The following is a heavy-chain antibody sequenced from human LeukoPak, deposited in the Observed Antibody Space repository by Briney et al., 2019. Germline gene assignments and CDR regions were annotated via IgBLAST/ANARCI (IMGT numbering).Heavy chain of an antibody. D-gene: IGHD3-9*01. J-gene: IGHJ6*02. CDR1: GGSISSYY. CDR2: IYYSGST. CDR3: ARSFHYDILTGYYGPYYYGMDV. Sequence: SETLSLTCTVSGGSISSYYWSWIRQPPGKGLEWIGYIYYSGSTNYNPSLKSRVTISVDTSKNQFSLKLSSVTAADTAVYYCARSFHYDILTGYYGPYYYGMDVWGQGPTVTVSS. V-gene: IGHV4-59*01.